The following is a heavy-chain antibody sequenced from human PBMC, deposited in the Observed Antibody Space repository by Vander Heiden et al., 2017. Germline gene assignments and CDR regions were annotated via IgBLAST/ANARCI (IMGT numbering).Heavy chain of an antibody. CDR3: ARVHYYDSSGYYYGWFDP. CDR1: GGSVSSGSYS. D-gene: IGHD3-22*01. J-gene: IGHJ5*02. Sequence: QVQLQESAPGLVKPSETLSLTCTVSGGSVSSGSYSWSWIRQPPGKGLEWIGYIYYSGSTNYNPSLKSRVTIAVDTSKNQFSLKLSSVTAADTAVYYCARVHYYDSSGYYYGWFDPWGQGTLVTVSS. CDR2: IYYSGST. V-gene: IGHV4-61*01.